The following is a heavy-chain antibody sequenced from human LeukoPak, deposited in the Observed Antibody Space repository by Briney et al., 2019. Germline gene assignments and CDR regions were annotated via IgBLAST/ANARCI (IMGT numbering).Heavy chain of an antibody. Sequence: GGSLRLSCAASGFTFDDYGMSWVRQAPGKGLEWVSGINWNGGITGYADSVKGRFTISRDNAKNSLYLQMNSLRAEDTAVYYCARAPEGYTVVTIFDFWGQGTLVTVSS. CDR1: GFTFDDYG. CDR2: INWNGGIT. J-gene: IGHJ4*02. V-gene: IGHV3-20*04. CDR3: ARAPEGYTVVTIFDF. D-gene: IGHD4-23*01.